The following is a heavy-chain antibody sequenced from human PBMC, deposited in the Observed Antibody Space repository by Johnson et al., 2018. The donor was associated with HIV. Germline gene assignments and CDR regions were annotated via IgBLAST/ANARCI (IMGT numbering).Heavy chain of an antibody. D-gene: IGHD2-21*02. CDR3: ARRGVVVTAIPKFGACDI. CDR2: ISSSGNTI. CDR1: GFTFSDYY. V-gene: IGHV3-11*04. Sequence: QVQLVESGGGLVKPGGSLRLSCAASGFTFSDYYMSWIRQAPGKGLEWVSYISSSGNTIYYADSVKGRFTISRDNAKNSLYLQMNGLRAEDTAVYYCARRGVVVTAIPKFGACDIWGQGTMVTVSS. J-gene: IGHJ3*02.